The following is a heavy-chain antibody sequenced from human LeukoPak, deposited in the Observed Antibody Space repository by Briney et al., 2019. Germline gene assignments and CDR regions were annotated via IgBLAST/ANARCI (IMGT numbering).Heavy chain of an antibody. CDR3: ARAGSGWYFNWFDP. CDR1: GFTFSSYA. D-gene: IGHD6-19*01. CDR2: ISYDGSNK. V-gene: IGHV3-30*04. Sequence: PGRSLRLSCAASGFTFSSYAMHWVRQAPGKGLEWVAVISYDGSNKYYADSVKGRFTISRDNSKNTLYLQMNSLRAGDTAVYYCARAGSGWYFNWFDPWGQGTLVTVSS. J-gene: IGHJ5*02.